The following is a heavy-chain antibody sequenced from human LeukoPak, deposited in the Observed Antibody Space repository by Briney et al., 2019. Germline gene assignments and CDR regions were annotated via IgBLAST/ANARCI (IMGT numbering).Heavy chain of an antibody. CDR2: IVVGSGNT. Sequence: SVKVSCKASGFTFNRSSMQWVRQARGQRLEWIGWIVVGSGNTNYAQRFQERITITRDMSTSTAYMELSSLRSEDTAVYYCAADLRKVGDSHAFDIWGQGTKVTVSS. J-gene: IGHJ3*02. V-gene: IGHV1-58*02. CDR1: GFTFNRSS. D-gene: IGHD1-26*01. CDR3: AADLRKVGDSHAFDI.